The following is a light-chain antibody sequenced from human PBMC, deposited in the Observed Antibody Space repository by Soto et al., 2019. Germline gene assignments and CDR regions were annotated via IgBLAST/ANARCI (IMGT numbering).Light chain of an antibody. CDR1: QSVSNNY. J-gene: IGKJ4*01. CDR3: QKYGTSIT. CDR2: GAS. V-gene: IGKV3-20*01. Sequence: EIVLTQSPGTLSLSPGERATLSCRASQSVSNNYLAWYQQKPGQAPRLLISGASNRATDIPDRFSGSGSGTDFTLTISRLEPEDFALYYCQKYGTSITFGGGTKVDI.